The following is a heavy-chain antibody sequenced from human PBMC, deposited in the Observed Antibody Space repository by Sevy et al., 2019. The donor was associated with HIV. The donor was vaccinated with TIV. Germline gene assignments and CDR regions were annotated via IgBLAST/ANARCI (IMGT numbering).Heavy chain of an antibody. CDR1: GGSITSLY. V-gene: IGHV4-59*08. D-gene: IGHD1-26*01. Sequence: SETLSLTCTVSGGSITSLYWNWIRQPPGKGLECIANIYYNGQINYNPSLKSRVTLSLDTSKNQFSLRLSSVTAADTAMYFCAGENAWGRGYSWGQGTLVTVSS. J-gene: IGHJ4*02. CDR3: AGENAWGRGYS. CDR2: IYYNGQI.